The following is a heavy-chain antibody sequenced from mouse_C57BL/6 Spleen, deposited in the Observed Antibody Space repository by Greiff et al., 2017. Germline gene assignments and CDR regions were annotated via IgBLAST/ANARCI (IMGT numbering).Heavy chain of an antibody. J-gene: IGHJ1*03. CDR1: GFTFSSYA. CDR2: ISDGGSYT. D-gene: IGHD1-1*01. V-gene: IGHV5-4*01. CDR3: ARDGDYYGSSYGYFDV. Sequence: EVMLVESGGGLVKPGGSLKLSCAASGFTFSSYAMSWVRQTPEKRLEWVATISDGGSYTYYPDNVKGRFTISRDNAKNNLYLQMSHLKSEDTAMYYCARDGDYYGSSYGYFDVWGTGTTVTVSS.